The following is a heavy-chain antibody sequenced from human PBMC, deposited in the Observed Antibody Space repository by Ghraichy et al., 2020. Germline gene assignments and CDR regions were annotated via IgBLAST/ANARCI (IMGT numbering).Heavy chain of an antibody. D-gene: IGHD3-22*01. J-gene: IGHJ2*01. CDR2: ISGDGGST. CDR3: AKDNYYDSSGYLGYFDL. Sequence: GGSLRLSCAASGFTFDDYAMHWVRQAPGKGLEWVSLISGDGGSTYYADSVKGRFTISRDNSKNSLYLQMNSLRTEDTALYYCAKDNYYDSSGYLGYFDLWGRGTLVTVSS. V-gene: IGHV3-43*02. CDR1: GFTFDDYA.